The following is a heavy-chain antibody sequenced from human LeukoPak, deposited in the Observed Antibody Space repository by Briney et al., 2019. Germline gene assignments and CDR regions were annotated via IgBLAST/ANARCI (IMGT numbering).Heavy chain of an antibody. CDR3: ARPVLGYGSGSYVN. V-gene: IGHV3-7*01. CDR2: IKQDGSEK. CDR1: GFTFRSYW. J-gene: IGHJ4*02. D-gene: IGHD3-10*01. Sequence: GGSLRLSCAASGFTFRSYWMSWVRQAPGKGLEWVANIKQDGSEKYYVDSVKGRFAISRDNAKNSLYLQMNSLRAEDTAVYYCARPVLGYGSGSYVNWGQGTLVTVSS.